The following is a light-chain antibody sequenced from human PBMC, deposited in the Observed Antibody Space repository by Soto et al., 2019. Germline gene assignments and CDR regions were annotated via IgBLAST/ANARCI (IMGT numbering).Light chain of an antibody. CDR1: SSDVGGYNY. J-gene: IGLJ1*01. V-gene: IGLV2-11*01. CDR2: DVS. CDR3: CSYAGSPYV. Sequence: QFVLTQPRSVSGSPGQSVTISCTGTSSDVGGYNYVSWYQQHPGKAPKLMIYDVSERPSGVPDRFSGSKSGNTASLTISGLQAEDEADYYCCSYAGSPYVFGTGTKVTVL.